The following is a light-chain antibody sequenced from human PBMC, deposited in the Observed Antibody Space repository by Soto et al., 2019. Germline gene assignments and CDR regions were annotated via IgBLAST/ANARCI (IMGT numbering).Light chain of an antibody. J-gene: IGKJ2*01. V-gene: IGKV4-1*01. CDR2: WAS. CDR1: QSVLYSGNNKNY. Sequence: DIVMTQSPESLAVSLGERATINCKSSQSVLYSGNNKNYLNWYQQKPGHPPKLLISWASTRESGVTDRFSGSASRTEFTLTISSLQAEDVALYYCQKYYSSPYTFGQGTKLEI. CDR3: QKYYSSPYT.